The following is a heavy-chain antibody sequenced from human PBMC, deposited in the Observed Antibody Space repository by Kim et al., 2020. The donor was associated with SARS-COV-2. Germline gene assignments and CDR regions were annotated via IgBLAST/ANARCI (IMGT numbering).Heavy chain of an antibody. V-gene: IGHV7-4-1*02. CDR2: INTNTGNP. CDR3: ARDYDILTGYRIYYYYGMDV. CDR1: GYTFTSYA. Sequence: ASVKVSCKASGYTFTSYAMNWVRQAPVQGLEWMGWINTNTGNPTYAQGFTGRFVFSLDTSVSTAYLQISSLKAEYTAVYYCARDYDILTGYRIYYYYGMDVWGQGTTVTVSS. J-gene: IGHJ6*02. D-gene: IGHD3-9*01.